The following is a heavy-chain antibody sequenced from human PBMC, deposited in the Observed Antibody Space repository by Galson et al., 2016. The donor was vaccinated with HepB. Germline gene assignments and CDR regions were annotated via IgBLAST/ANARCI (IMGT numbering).Heavy chain of an antibody. D-gene: IGHD2-8*01. J-gene: IGHJ6*02. Sequence: CAISGDSVSSSYAAWNWIRQSPSRGLEWLGRTYFTFRWYTDHAESVKGRIDISPDTSKNQISLLVNSVTPEDTAVYYCSCAARLYGVLRTHGLDAWGQGTTVTVSS. CDR1: GDSVSSSYAA. CDR2: TYFTFRWYT. V-gene: IGHV6-1*01. CDR3: SCAARLYGVLRTHGLDA.